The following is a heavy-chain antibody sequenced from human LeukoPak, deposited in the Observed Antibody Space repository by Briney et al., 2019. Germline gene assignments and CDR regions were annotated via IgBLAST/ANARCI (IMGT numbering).Heavy chain of an antibody. D-gene: IGHD2-2*01. Sequence: GGSLRLSCAASGLTFSSYAMSWVRQAPGKGLEWVSAISGSGGSTYYADSVKGRFTISRDNSKNTLYLQMNSLRAEDTAVYYCAKVRIVVVPAAIYFDYWGQGTLVTVSS. J-gene: IGHJ4*02. CDR1: GLTFSSYA. V-gene: IGHV3-23*01. CDR2: ISGSGGST. CDR3: AKVRIVVVPAAIYFDY.